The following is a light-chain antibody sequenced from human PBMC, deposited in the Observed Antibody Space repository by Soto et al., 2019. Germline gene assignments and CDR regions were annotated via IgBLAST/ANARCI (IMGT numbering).Light chain of an antibody. V-gene: IGKV3-11*01. J-gene: IGKJ1*01. CDR1: QSVSSY. Sequence: EIVWTQSPATLSLSPGARATLSCRASQSVSSYLAWYQQKPGQAPRLLIYDASNRATGIPARFSGSGSGTDFTLTISSLEPEDVAVYYCQQRSNWPTFGQGTKVEIK. CDR3: QQRSNWPT. CDR2: DAS.